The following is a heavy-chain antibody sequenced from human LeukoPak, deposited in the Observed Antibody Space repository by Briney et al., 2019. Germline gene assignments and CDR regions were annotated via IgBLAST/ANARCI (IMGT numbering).Heavy chain of an antibody. D-gene: IGHD2-2*01. J-gene: IGHJ4*02. CDR3: ARVGEEVVPAAESDY. V-gene: IGHV1-3*01. Sequence: ASVKVSCKASGYTFTSYAMHWVRQAPGQRLEWMGWINAGNGNTKYSQKFQGRVTITRDTSASTAYMELSSLRSEDTAVYYCARVGEEVVPAAESDYWGQGTLVTVSS. CDR2: INAGNGNT. CDR1: GYTFTSYA.